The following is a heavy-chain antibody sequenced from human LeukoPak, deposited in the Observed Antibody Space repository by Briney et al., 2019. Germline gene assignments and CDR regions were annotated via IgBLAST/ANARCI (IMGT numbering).Heavy chain of an antibody. CDR1: GYTFTSYA. Sequence: ASVKVSCKASGYTFTSYAMHWVRQAPGQRLEWMGWINAGNGNTKYSQKFQGRVTITRDTSASTAYMELSSLRSEDTAVYYCARENQKYYDILTGYYSHDAFDIWGQGTMVTVSS. CDR2: INAGNGNT. D-gene: IGHD3-9*01. CDR3: ARENQKYYDILTGYYSHDAFDI. J-gene: IGHJ3*02. V-gene: IGHV1-3*01.